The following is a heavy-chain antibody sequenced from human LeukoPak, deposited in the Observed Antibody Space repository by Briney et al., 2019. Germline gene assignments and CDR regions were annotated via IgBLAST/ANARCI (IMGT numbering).Heavy chain of an antibody. V-gene: IGHV3-74*01. J-gene: IGHJ4*02. CDR1: GFTVSSNY. CDR2: INSDGSST. Sequence: GGSLRLSCAASGFTVSSNYMTWVRQAPGKGLVWVSRINSDGSSTSYADSVRGRITISRDNAKNTMYLQMNSLRAEDTAVYYCARDRGGSFDYWGQGTLVTVSS. CDR3: ARDRGGSFDY. D-gene: IGHD2-15*01.